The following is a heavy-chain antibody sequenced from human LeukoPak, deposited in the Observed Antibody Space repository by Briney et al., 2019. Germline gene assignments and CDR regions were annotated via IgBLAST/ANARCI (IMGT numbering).Heavy chain of an antibody. CDR3: ARGSTLGYCSSTSCYTDLRY. Sequence: ASVKVSCKASGGTFSSYAISWVRQAPGQGLEWMEGIIPIFGTANYAQKFQGRVTITTDESTSTAYMELSSLRSEDTAVYYCARGSTLGYCSSTSCYTDLRYWGQGTLVTVSS. CDR1: GGTFSSYA. D-gene: IGHD2-2*02. J-gene: IGHJ4*02. CDR2: IIPIFGTA. V-gene: IGHV1-69*05.